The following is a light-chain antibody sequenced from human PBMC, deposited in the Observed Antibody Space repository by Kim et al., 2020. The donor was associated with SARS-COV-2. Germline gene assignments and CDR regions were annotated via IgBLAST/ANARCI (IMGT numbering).Light chain of an antibody. CDR2: GVT. V-gene: IGLV2-14*03. CDR1: SSDIGGYNY. Sequence: QSALTQPASVSGSPGQSITISCTGTSSDIGGYNYVSWYQQHPGKAPKLMIYGVTNRPSGVSNRFSGSKSGNTASLTISGLQAEVEADYYCSSYTISNTLVVFGGGTQLTVL. J-gene: IGLJ3*02. CDR3: SSYTISNTLVV.